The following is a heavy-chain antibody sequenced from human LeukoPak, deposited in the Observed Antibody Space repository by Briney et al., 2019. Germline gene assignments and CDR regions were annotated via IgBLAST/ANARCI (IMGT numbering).Heavy chain of an antibody. D-gene: IGHD1-26*01. CDR2: TYYKSKWYN. Sequence: SQTLSLTCAIPGDSVSSNSATWNWIRQSPSRGLEWLGRTYYKSKWYNDYAVSVKSRITINSDTSKNQFSLQLNSVTPEDTAVYYCARVSSPWSPRDAFDIWGQGTMVTVSS. J-gene: IGHJ3*02. CDR1: GDSVSSNSAT. V-gene: IGHV6-1*01. CDR3: ARVSSPWSPRDAFDI.